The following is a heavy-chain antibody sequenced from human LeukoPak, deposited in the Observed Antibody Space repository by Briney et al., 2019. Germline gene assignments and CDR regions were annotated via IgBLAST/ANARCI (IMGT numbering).Heavy chain of an antibody. CDR1: GFTFSSYW. D-gene: IGHD3-22*01. CDR3: AKDLGYYDSSGYYSPFDY. V-gene: IGHV3-74*01. CDR2: VSPDGRTT. J-gene: IGHJ4*02. Sequence: GGSLRLSCAASGFTFSSYWMHCVRQVPGKGLVWVSRVSPDGRTTSYADSVKGRFTISRDNSKNTLYLQMNSLRAEDTAVYYCAKDLGYYDSSGYYSPFDYWGQGTLVTVSS.